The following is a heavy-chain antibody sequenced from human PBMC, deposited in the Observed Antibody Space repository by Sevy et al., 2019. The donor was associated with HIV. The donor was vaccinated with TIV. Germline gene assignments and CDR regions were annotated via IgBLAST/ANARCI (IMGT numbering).Heavy chain of an antibody. Sequence: GGSLRLSCAASGFTFSNAWMSWVRQAPGKGLEWVGRIKSKTDGGTTDYAAPVKGRFTISRDESKNTLYLQMNSLKTEDTAVYYCTSVGYSSRWYVGASAEYFQHWGQGTLVTVSS. D-gene: IGHD6-13*01. V-gene: IGHV3-15*01. J-gene: IGHJ1*01. CDR3: TSVGYSSRWYVGASAEYFQH. CDR1: GFTFSNAW. CDR2: IKSKTDGGTT.